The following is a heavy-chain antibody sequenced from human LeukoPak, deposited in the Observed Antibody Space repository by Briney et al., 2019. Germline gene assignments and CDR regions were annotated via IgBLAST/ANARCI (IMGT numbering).Heavy chain of an antibody. J-gene: IGHJ6*03. V-gene: IGHV4-39*07. Sequence: SETLSLTCTVSGGSISSSSYYWGWIRQPPGKGLEWIGSIYYSGSTYYNPSLKSRVTISVDTSKNQFSLKLSSVTAADTAVYYCARGRSTLGGSYGDYYYYYYMDVWGKGTTVTVSS. CDR1: GGSISSSSYY. D-gene: IGHD1-26*01. CDR2: IYYSGST. CDR3: ARGRSTLGGSYGDYYYYYYMDV.